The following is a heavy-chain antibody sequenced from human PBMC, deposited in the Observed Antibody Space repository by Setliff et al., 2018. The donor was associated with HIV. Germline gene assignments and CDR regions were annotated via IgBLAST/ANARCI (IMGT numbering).Heavy chain of an antibody. Sequence: SETLSLTCVVYGGSFTNYYWAWIRQPPGKGLGCIGEINHSGSTNYNPSLKSRVTISVDTSKNQFSLKLSSVTAADTAVYFCARKVGGDFDYWGQGTPVTVSS. D-gene: IGHD2-2*01. CDR2: INHSGST. CDR1: GGSFTNYY. CDR3: ARKVGGDFDY. V-gene: IGHV4-34*01. J-gene: IGHJ4*02.